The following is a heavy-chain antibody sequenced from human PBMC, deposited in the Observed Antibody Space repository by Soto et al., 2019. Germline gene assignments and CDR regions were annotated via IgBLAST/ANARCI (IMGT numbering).Heavy chain of an antibody. Sequence: PSETLSLTCAVSGGSISSGGYSWSWIRQPPGKGLEWIGYIYHSGSTYYNPSLKSRVTISVDRSKSQFSLKLSSVTAADTAVYYCARGATEMATIKLDYWGQGTLVTVSS. CDR2: IYHSGST. CDR1: GGSISSGGYS. D-gene: IGHD5-12*01. J-gene: IGHJ4*02. CDR3: ARGATEMATIKLDY. V-gene: IGHV4-30-2*01.